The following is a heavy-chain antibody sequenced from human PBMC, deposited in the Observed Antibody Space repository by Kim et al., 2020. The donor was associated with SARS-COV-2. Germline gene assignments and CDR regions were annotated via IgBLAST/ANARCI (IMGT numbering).Heavy chain of an antibody. CDR1: GGSISSGGYY. CDR3: ARAPHSGSIDY. V-gene: IGHV4-31*03. CDR2: IYYSGST. Sequence: SETLSLTCTVSGGSISSGGYYWSWIRQHPGKGLEWIGYIYYSGSTYYNPSLKSRVTISVDTSKNQFSLKLSSVTAADTAVYYCARAPHSGSIDYWGQGTLVTVSS. J-gene: IGHJ4*02. D-gene: IGHD1-26*01.